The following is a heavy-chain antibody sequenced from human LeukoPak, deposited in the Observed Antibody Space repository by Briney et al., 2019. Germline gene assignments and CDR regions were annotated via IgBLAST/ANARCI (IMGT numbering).Heavy chain of an antibody. CDR3: ARRPTYGQFRIDY. D-gene: IGHD3-10*01. Sequence: GGSLRLSCVGSGFTFSRHTMHWVRQAPGKGLDWVAVLSHDGTDTYYTDSVKGRFTMSRDNSKNTLYLQMNSLRVEDTGLYYCARRPTYGQFRIDYWGQGTLVTVSS. V-gene: IGHV3-30*04. J-gene: IGHJ4*02. CDR2: LSHDGTDT. CDR1: GFTFSRHT.